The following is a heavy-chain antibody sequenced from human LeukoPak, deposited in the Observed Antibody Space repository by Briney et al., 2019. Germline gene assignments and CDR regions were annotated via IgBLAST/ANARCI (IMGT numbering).Heavy chain of an antibody. D-gene: IGHD3-22*01. CDR2: IRGSGGVT. Sequence: GGSLRLSCAASGFIFSSDAVSWVRQAPGKGLQWVSDIRGSGGVTYYADSVKGRFTISRDNSKNTLYLQMNSLRAEDTAVYYCAKVEYYYGSTHAFDIWGQGTMVTVSS. V-gene: IGHV3-23*01. CDR1: GFIFSSDA. CDR3: AKVEYYYGSTHAFDI. J-gene: IGHJ3*02.